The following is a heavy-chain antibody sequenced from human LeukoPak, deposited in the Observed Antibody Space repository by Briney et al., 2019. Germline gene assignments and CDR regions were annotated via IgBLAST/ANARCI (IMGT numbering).Heavy chain of an antibody. CDR2: ISGSGGST. Sequence: PGGSLTLSCAASGFTFSSYAMSGVRQAPGKGLEWVSAISGSGGSTYYADSVKGRFTISRDNSKNTLYLQMNSLRAEDTAVYYCAKDQWYYYDSSGYNAFDIWGQGTMVTVSS. V-gene: IGHV3-23*01. J-gene: IGHJ3*02. CDR3: AKDQWYYYDSSGYNAFDI. D-gene: IGHD3-22*01. CDR1: GFTFSSYA.